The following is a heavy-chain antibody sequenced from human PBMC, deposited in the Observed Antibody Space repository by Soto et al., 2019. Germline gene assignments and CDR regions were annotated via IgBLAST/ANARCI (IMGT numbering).Heavy chain of an antibody. V-gene: IGHV3-33*01. CDR3: ERDLGYFDL. J-gene: IGHJ2*01. CDR2: IYYDGSNY. Sequence: QVQLVESGGGVVQPGRSLRLSCAASGYTFSSYGMHWVRQAPGKGLEWVAVIYYDGSNYYYADSVKGRFTVSRDNSKHTLYLQMNSLRAEDTAVYYCERDLGYFDLWGRGTLVTVSS. CDR1: GYTFSSYG.